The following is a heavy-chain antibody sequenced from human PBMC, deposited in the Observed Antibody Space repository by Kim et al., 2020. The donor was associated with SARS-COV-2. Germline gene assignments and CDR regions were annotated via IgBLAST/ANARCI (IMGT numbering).Heavy chain of an antibody. CDR3: ARVFPEMATIGWVLDP. CDR2: IIPILGIA. J-gene: IGHJ5*02. V-gene: IGHV1-69*04. D-gene: IGHD5-12*01. CDR1: GGTFSSYA. Sequence: SVKVSCKASGGTFSSYAISWVRQAPGQGLEWMGRIIPILGIANYAQKFQGRVTITADKSTSTAYMELSSLRSEDTAVYYCARVFPEMATIGWVLDPWGQGTLVTVSS.